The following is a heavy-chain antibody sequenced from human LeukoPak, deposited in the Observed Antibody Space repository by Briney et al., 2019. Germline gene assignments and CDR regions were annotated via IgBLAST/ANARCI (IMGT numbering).Heavy chain of an antibody. CDR3: ARGPLLLRFGELLDARYNWFDP. Sequence: GGSLRLSCAASGFTFSSYSMNWVRQAPGKGLEWVSSISSSSSYIYYADSVKGRFTISRDNAKNSLYLQMNSLRAEDTAVYYCARGPLLLRFGELLDARYNWFDPWGQGTLVTVSS. V-gene: IGHV3-21*01. CDR2: ISSSSSYI. J-gene: IGHJ5*02. CDR1: GFTFSSYS. D-gene: IGHD3-10*01.